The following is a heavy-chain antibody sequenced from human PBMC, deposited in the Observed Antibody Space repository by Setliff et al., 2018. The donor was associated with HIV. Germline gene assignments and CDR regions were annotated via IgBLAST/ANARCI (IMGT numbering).Heavy chain of an antibody. CDR2: ISADNGNR. CDR1: GGTFRNYA. CDR3: AREFSWSAFYFDS. V-gene: IGHV1-18*04. Sequence: ASVKVSCKASGGTFRNYAISWVRQVPGQGLEWMGWISADNGNRKNAQKFQGRVTMTTDTSTSTAYMELRSLRSDDTAIYYCAREFSWSAFYFDSWGQGTQVTVSS. J-gene: IGHJ4*02. D-gene: IGHD2-8*02.